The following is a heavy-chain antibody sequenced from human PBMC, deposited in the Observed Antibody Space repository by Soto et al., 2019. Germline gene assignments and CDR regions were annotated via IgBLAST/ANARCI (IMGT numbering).Heavy chain of an antibody. CDR1: GYTFTGYY. V-gene: IGHV1-2*02. Sequence: ASVKVSCKASGYTFTGYYMHWVRQAPGQGLEWMGWINPNSGGTNYAQKFQGRVTMTRDTSTSTVYMELSSLRSEDTAVYYCARVLGGYGGSYDYWGQGTLVTVSS. J-gene: IGHJ4*02. CDR3: ARVLGGYGGSYDY. D-gene: IGHD5-18*01. CDR2: INPNSGGT.